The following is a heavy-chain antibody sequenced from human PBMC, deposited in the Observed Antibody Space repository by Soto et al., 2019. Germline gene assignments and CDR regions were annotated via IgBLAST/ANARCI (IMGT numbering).Heavy chain of an antibody. V-gene: IGHV3-15*01. CDR1: GFTFSSYA. D-gene: IGHD2-15*01. J-gene: IGHJ6*04. CDR2: IKSKTDGGTT. CDR3: ARDDVLCDGGRCYGIPLDV. Sequence: PGGSLRLSCAASGFTFSSYAMSWVRQAPGKGLEWVGRIKSKTDGGTTDYAEPVKGRFAISRDDSNNMVYLQMNSLKIEDTAVYYCARDDVLCDGGRCYGIPLDVWGKGTTVTVSS.